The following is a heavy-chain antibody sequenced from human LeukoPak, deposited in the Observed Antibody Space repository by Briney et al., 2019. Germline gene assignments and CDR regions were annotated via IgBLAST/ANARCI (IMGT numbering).Heavy chain of an antibody. Sequence: SETLSLTCTVSGGSISSYYWSWLRQPPGKGLEWIGYIYYSGSTNYNPSLKSRVTISVDTSKNQFPLKLSSVTAADTAVYYCARDDGGTFDYWGQGTLVTVSS. J-gene: IGHJ4*02. CDR2: IYYSGST. V-gene: IGHV4-59*01. CDR3: ARDDGGTFDY. CDR1: GGSISSYY. D-gene: IGHD3-16*01.